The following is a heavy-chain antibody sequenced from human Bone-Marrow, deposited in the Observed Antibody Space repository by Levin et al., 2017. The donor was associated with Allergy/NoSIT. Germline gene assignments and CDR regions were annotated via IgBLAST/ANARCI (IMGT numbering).Heavy chain of an antibody. CDR1: GGSISSGGYY. CDR2: IHYRGNT. CDR3: AGGRGVVLGDHYYYYMDV. J-gene: IGHJ6*03. Sequence: SQTLSLTCTISGGSISSGGYYWSWIRQHPGKGLEWIGFIHYRGNTNYNPSLKSRVTFSVDMSQSQFSLTLSSVTAAETAVYYCAGGRGVVLGDHYYYYMDVWGKGTTVTVSS. D-gene: IGHD3-10*01. V-gene: IGHV4-31*03.